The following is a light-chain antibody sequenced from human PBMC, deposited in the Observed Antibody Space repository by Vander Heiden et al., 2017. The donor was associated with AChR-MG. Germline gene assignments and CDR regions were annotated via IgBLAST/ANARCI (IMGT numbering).Light chain of an antibody. CDR2: DDS. J-gene: IGLJ2*01. V-gene: IGLV3-21*02. CDR3: HVWDSDSDHVI. Sequence: SYVLTQPSSVSVAPGQTARISCGGDHLGSKSVQWYQQKPGQAPLLVVFDDSDRPSEFPDRFSGSNSADTATLAISRVEAGDEADYYCHVWDSDSDHVIFGGGTKLTVL. CDR1: HLGSKS.